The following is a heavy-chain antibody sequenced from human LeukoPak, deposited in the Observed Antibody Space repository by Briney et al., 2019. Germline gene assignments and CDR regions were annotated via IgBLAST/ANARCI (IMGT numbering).Heavy chain of an antibody. V-gene: IGHV3-74*01. Sequence: GGSLRLFCAASGLTHRSYWMHWVRQASGKGLVWVSRISSDGWITPYADSAKGRFNISRDNDKNTLFLQMNSLSVDDTAVYFCASDIGDWGQGTLVTVSS. CDR3: ASDIGD. CDR1: GLTHRSYW. J-gene: IGHJ4*02. CDR2: ISSDGWIT. D-gene: IGHD3-10*01.